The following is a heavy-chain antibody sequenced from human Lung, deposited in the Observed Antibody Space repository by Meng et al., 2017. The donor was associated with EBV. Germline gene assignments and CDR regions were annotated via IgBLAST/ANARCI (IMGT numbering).Heavy chain of an antibody. CDR2: IYYSGST. CDR3: ASSSGWYDEYYFDY. D-gene: IGHD6-19*01. CDR1: GGSISSYY. V-gene: IGHV4-59*07. Sequence: GRLQRSGPGLVKPSDSLSLSCTVSGGSISSYYWSWVRQPPGKGLEWIGYIYYSGSTNYNPPLKSRVTISVDTSKNQFSLKLSSVTAADTAVYYCASSSGWYDEYYFDYWGQGTLVTVSS. J-gene: IGHJ4*02.